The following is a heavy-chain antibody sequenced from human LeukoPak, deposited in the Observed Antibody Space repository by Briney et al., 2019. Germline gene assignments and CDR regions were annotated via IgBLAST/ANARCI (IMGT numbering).Heavy chain of an antibody. CDR3: ARRYFEN. CDR1: GFTFNSYW. J-gene: IGHJ4*02. CDR2: INQDGSER. Sequence: GGSLRLSCAASGFTFNSYWMHWVRQAPGKGLEWVANINQDGSERYYVDSVKGRFTISRDNAKNSLYLQMNSLRAEDTAVYYCARRYFENWGQGTLVTVSS. V-gene: IGHV3-7*01.